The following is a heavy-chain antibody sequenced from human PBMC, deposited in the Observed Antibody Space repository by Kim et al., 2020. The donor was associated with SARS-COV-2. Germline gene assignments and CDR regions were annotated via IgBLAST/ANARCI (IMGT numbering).Heavy chain of an antibody. D-gene: IGHD2-15*01. V-gene: IGHV4-59*01. CDR3: ARGQRSLVVVAATLGFWFD. J-gene: IGHJ5*02. CDR2: IYYSGST. Sequence: SQTLSLTCTVSGGSLSNYYWSWIRQPPGKGLEWIGYIYYSGSTNYNPSLKSRVTISVDTSKNQFSLKLSSVTAADTAVYYCARGQRSLVVVAATLGFWFD. CDR1: GGSLSNYY.